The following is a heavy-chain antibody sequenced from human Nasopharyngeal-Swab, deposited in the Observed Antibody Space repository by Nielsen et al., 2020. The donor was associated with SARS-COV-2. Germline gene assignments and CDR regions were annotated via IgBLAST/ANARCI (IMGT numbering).Heavy chain of an antibody. J-gene: IGHJ4*02. Sequence: GGSLRLSCAASRFTFSSYAMSWVRQAPGKGLEWVSAISGSGGTTYYADSVKGRFTISRDNSKNTLYLQMNSLRAEDTAVYYCAKDRSLYCSSTSCSKKFDSWGQGTLVTVSS. CDR1: RFTFSSYA. D-gene: IGHD2-2*01. CDR3: AKDRSLYCSSTSCSKKFDS. CDR2: ISGSGGTT. V-gene: IGHV3-23*01.